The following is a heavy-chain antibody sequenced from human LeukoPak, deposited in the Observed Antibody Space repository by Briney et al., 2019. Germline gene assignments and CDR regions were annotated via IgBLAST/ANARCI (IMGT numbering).Heavy chain of an antibody. J-gene: IGHJ6*03. Sequence: ASVKVSCKASGYTFTVYYMHWVRHAPGPGLEWMGGINPNSGGTNYAQKFQGRVNMTMDTSISKSYMELSRLRPDDTAVYYCAREMGIGYCSSTSCHPDRSMDVCGKGTTVTVSS. CDR2: INPNSGGT. V-gene: IGHV1-2*02. CDR1: GYTFTVYY. D-gene: IGHD2-2*01. CDR3: AREMGIGYCSSTSCHPDRSMDV.